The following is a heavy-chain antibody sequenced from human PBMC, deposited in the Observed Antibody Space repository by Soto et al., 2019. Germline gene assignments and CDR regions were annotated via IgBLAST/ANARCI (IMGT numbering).Heavy chain of an antibody. Sequence: GGFLRLSCAASGFTFSSYAMSWVRQAPGKGLEWVSAISGSGGSTYYADSVKGRFTISRDNSKNTLYLKMNSLRAEETAVYYCAKSLRDVVPAAIGYWGQGTLVTVSS. J-gene: IGHJ4*02. CDR1: GFTFSSYA. V-gene: IGHV3-23*01. D-gene: IGHD2-2*01. CDR2: ISGSGGST. CDR3: AKSLRDVVPAAIGY.